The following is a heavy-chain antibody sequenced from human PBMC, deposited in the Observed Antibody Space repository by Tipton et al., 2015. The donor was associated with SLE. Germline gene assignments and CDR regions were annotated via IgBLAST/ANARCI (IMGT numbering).Heavy chain of an antibody. D-gene: IGHD3-22*01. V-gene: IGHV3-23*01. CDR1: GFTFSSYA. CDR3: ARVGITMIAFDI. J-gene: IGHJ3*02. CDR2: ISGSGDNT. Sequence: SLRLSCAASGFTFSSYAMSWVRQAPGKGLEWVSAISGSGDNTYYADSVKGRFTISRDNSKNSLYLQMNSLRAEDTAVYYCARVGITMIAFDIWGQGTMVTVSS.